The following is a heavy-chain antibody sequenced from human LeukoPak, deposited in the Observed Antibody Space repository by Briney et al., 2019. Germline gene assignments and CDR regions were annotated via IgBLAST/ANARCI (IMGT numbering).Heavy chain of an antibody. CDR2: INPNSGGT. Sequence: ASVKVSCKASGYTFTNYGITWVRQAPGQGLEWMGWINPNSGGTNYAQKFQGRVTMTRDTSISTAYMELSRLRSDDTAVYYCARDLDAADLFDYWGQGTLVTVSS. V-gene: IGHV1-2*02. D-gene: IGHD6-13*01. J-gene: IGHJ4*02. CDR1: GYTFTNYG. CDR3: ARDLDAADLFDY.